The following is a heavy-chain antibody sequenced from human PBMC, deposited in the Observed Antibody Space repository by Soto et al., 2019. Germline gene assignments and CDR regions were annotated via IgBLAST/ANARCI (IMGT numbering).Heavy chain of an antibody. CDR2: IDLSGTTR. J-gene: IGHJ4*02. Sequence: EVQLLESGGDLVQPGGSLRLSCAASGFSFSDYSMNWVRQAPGRGLEWVAFIDLSGTTRDYRESVKGRFTISKDKSMHTVYLRMNSLRVEDAAVYYCTKDRVPDGSYSFDYWGQGALVTVSS. D-gene: IGHD1-26*01. V-gene: IGHV3-23*03. CDR1: GFSFSDYS. CDR3: TKDRVPDGSYSFDY.